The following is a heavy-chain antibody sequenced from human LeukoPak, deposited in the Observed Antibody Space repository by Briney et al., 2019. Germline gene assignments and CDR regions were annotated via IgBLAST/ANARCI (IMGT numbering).Heavy chain of an antibody. D-gene: IGHD6-13*01. Sequence: SETLSLTCTVSGVSISSSSYYWGWIRQPPGKGLEWIGEINHSGSTNYNPSLKSRVTMSVDTSKNQFSLILSSVTTADTAVYYCAREVVAAAGTVDYWGQGTLVTVSS. CDR1: GVSISSSSYY. CDR3: AREVVAAAGTVDY. CDR2: INHSGST. V-gene: IGHV4-39*07. J-gene: IGHJ4*02.